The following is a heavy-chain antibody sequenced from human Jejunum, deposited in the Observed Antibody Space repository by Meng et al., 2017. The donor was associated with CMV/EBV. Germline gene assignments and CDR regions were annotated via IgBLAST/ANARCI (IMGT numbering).Heavy chain of an antibody. CDR2: IRYDGEER. V-gene: IGHV3-7*04. CDR1: GLNFKDCW. Sequence: TCAASGLNFKDCWMDWVRQAPGRGLGWVANIRYDGEERYYVSSVEGRFFIYSDNARNTLYLQMNSLRGDDSAIYYCTRALDYWGQGTPVTVSS. J-gene: IGHJ4*02. CDR3: TRALDY.